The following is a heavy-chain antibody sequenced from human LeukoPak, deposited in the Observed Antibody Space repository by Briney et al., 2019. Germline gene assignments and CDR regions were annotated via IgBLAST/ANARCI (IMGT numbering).Heavy chain of an antibody. CDR2: INTNTGNP. J-gene: IGHJ5*02. CDR3: ARSRRYDFWSGYYT. D-gene: IGHD3-3*01. CDR1: GYTFTSYA. V-gene: IGHV7-4-1*02. Sequence: ASVKVSCKASGYTFTSYAMNWVRQAPGQGLEWMGWINTNTGNPTYAQGFTGRFVFSLDTSVSTAYLQISSLKAEDTAVHYCARSRRYDFWSGYYTWGQGTLVTVSS.